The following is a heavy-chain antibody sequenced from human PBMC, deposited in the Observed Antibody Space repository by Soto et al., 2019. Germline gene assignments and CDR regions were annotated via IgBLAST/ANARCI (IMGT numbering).Heavy chain of an antibody. J-gene: IGHJ4*02. CDR3: ANPGSNDYGVIDY. CDR2: ISYDGSNK. Sequence: VQLVESGGGVVQPGRSLRLSCAASGFTFNNYAMHWVRQAPGKGLEWVAVISYDGSNKYYVDSVKGRFTISRDNPKNTLYLQMNSLTADDTAVYYCANPGSNDYGVIDYWGQGNLVTVSS. V-gene: IGHV3-30*18. CDR1: GFTFNNYA. D-gene: IGHD4-17*01.